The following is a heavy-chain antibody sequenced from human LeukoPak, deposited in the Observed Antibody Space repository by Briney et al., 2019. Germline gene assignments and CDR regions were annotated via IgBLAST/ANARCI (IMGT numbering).Heavy chain of an antibody. D-gene: IGHD3-22*01. J-gene: IGHJ4*02. CDR1: GFTFSNHA. Sequence: PGESLRLSCAASGFTFSNHAMHWVRQAPGKALEYVAVINSNGANTFHANSLNDRFTISRDNSKNILYLQMGSLRAEDMAVYYCARGEEFYDSSGYRRLDSWGQGTLVVVSS. CDR2: INSNGANT. CDR3: ARGEEFYDSSGYRRLDS. V-gene: IGHV3-64*01.